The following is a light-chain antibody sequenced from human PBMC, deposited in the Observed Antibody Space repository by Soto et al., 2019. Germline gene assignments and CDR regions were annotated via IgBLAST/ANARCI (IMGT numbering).Light chain of an antibody. CDR2: DVS. CDR3: SSFVGGNIYV. J-gene: IGLJ1*01. Sequence: QSALTQPPSASGSPGQPVTISCTGTSSDVGGYDFVAWHQQHPGKAPRLMIYDVSKRPSGVPDRFSGSKSGYTASLTVSGLQAEDEADYYCSSFVGGNIYVFGTGTKVTVL. V-gene: IGLV2-8*01. CDR1: SSDVGGYDF.